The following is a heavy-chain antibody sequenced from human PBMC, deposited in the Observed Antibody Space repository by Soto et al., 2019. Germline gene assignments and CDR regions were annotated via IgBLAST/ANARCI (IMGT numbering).Heavy chain of an antibody. J-gene: IGHJ6*03. CDR1: GFTFSSYA. CDR2: ISSNGGST. CDR3: VKDRDSSSYYYYYMDV. V-gene: IGHV3-64D*09. D-gene: IGHD6-13*01. Sequence: GGSLRLSCSASGFTFSSYAMHWVRQAPGKGLEYVSAISSNGGSTYYADSVKGRFTISRDNSKNTLYLQMSSLRAEDTVVYYCVKDRDSSSYYYYYMDVWGKGTTVTVSS.